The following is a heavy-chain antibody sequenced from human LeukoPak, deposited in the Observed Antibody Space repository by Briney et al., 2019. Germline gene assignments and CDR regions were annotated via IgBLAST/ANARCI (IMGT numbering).Heavy chain of an antibody. J-gene: IGHJ4*02. CDR3: AGSGGAEDILTGYYPLFDY. D-gene: IGHD3-9*01. Sequence: PSETLSLTCTVSGGSISSYYWSWIRQPAGKGLEWIGRIYTSGSTNYNPSLKSRVTMSVDTSKNQFSLKLSSVTAADTAVYYCAGSGGAEDILTGYYPLFDYWGQGTLVTVSS. CDR2: IYTSGST. CDR1: GGSISSYY. V-gene: IGHV4-4*07.